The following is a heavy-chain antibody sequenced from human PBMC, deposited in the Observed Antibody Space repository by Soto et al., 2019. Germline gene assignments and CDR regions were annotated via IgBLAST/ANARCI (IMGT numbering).Heavy chain of an antibody. J-gene: IGHJ4*02. Sequence: GGSLRLSCAASGFTFSSYSMNWVRQAPGKGLEWVSYISSSSSTIYYADSVKGRFTISRDNAKNSLYLQMNSLRAEDTAVYYCARENSNYVVDPLDYWGQGTLVTVSS. CDR2: ISSSSSTI. CDR3: ARENSNYVVDPLDY. D-gene: IGHD4-4*01. V-gene: IGHV3-48*01. CDR1: GFTFSSYS.